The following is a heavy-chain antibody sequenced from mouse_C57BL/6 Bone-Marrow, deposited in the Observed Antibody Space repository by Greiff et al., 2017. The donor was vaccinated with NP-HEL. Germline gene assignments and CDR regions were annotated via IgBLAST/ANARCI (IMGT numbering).Heavy chain of an antibody. CDR1: GYTFTDYY. J-gene: IGHJ2*01. V-gene: IGHV1-26*01. D-gene: IGHD2-2*01. CDR3: ARWYGYNFDY. CDR2: INPNNGGT. Sequence: VQLQQSGPELVKPGASVKISCKASGYTFTDYYMNWVKQSHGKSLEWIGDINPNNGGTSYNQKFKGKATLTVDKSSSTAYMELRSLTSEDSAVYYCARWYGYNFDYWGQGTTLTVSS.